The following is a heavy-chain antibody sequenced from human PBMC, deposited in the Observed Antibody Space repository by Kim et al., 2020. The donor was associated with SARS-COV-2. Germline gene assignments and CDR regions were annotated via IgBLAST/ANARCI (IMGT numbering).Heavy chain of an antibody. J-gene: IGHJ4*02. CDR1: GGSISSGGYY. D-gene: IGHD3-22*01. CDR3: ARKNNGHYYDSSGYYFDY. V-gene: IGHV4-31*03. Sequence: SETLSLTCTVSGGSISSGGYYWSWIRQHPGKGLEWIGYIYYSGSTYYNPSLKSRVTISVDTSKNQFSLKLSSVTAADTAVYYCARKNNGHYYDSSGYYFDYWGQGTLVTVSS. CDR2: IYYSGST.